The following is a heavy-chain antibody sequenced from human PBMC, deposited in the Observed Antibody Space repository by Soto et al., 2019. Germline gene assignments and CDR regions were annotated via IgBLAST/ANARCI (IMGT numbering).Heavy chain of an antibody. D-gene: IGHD3-10*01. Sequence: QVQLVESGGGLVKPGGSLRLSCAASGFIFSGYHMSWIRQAPGKGLEWVSHIGTSDSYTNYADSVRGRFTISRDNAKTSLYLQMYSLRADDTAVYYCARGGSDFDYWGQGTLVTVSS. CDR1: GFIFSGYH. V-gene: IGHV3-11*06. CDR3: ARGGSDFDY. CDR2: IGTSDSYT. J-gene: IGHJ4*02.